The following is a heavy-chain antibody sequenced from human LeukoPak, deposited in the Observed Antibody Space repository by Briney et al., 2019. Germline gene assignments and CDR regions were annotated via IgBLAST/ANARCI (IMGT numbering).Heavy chain of an antibody. CDR2: INHSGST. J-gene: IGHJ4*02. CDR1: GGSFSGYY. CDR3: ARIGFYDFWSGYLDY. D-gene: IGHD3-3*01. V-gene: IGHV4-34*01. Sequence: SETLSLTCAVYGGSFSGYYWSWIRQPPGKGLEWIGEINHSGSTNYNPSLKSRVTISVETSKNQFSLKLSSVTAADTAVYYCARIGFYDFWSGYLDYWGQGTLVTVSS.